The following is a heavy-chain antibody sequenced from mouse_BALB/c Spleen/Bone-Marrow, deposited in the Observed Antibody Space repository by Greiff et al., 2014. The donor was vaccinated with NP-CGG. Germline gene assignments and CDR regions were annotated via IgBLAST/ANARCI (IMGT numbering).Heavy chain of an antibody. CDR3: ARNGYYGWIAY. Sequence: VQLKESGGGLVQPGGSLELSCAASGFDFSRYWMTWVRQAPGKGLEWIGEINPDSSTINYTPSLKDKFIISRDNAKNTLYLQMSKVRSEDTALYYCARNGYYGWIAYWGQGTLVTVSA. CDR1: GFDFSRYW. V-gene: IGHV4-1*02. CDR2: INPDSSTI. D-gene: IGHD2-3*01. J-gene: IGHJ3*01.